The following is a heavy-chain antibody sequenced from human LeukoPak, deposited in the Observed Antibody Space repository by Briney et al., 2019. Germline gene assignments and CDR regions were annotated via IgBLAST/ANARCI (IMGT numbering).Heavy chain of an antibody. CDR1: GYTFTGYY. CDR3: ARQCYGSGSYGWFDP. V-gene: IGHV1-2*02. Sequence: ASVKVSCKASGYTFTGYYMHWVRQAPGQGLEWMGSINPNSGGTNYAQKFQGRVTMTRDTSISTAYMELSRLRSDDTAVYYCARQCYGSGSYGWFDPWGQGTLVTVSS. D-gene: IGHD3-10*01. J-gene: IGHJ5*02. CDR2: INPNSGGT.